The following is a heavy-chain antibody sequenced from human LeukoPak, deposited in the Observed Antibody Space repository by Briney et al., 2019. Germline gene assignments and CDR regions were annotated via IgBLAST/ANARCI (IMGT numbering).Heavy chain of an antibody. V-gene: IGHV3-23*01. CDR2: IRASGGST. CDR1: GFTFSSYA. D-gene: IGHD2-2*02. J-gene: IGHJ4*02. CDR3: AKGGYTSPFDY. Sequence: GGSLRLSRAASGFTFSSYAMTWVRQAPGKGLEWVATIRASGGSTYYADSWMGRFTVSRDNSKTTLYLQMNSLRAEDTAVYYCAKGGYTSPFDYWGQGTLVTVSS.